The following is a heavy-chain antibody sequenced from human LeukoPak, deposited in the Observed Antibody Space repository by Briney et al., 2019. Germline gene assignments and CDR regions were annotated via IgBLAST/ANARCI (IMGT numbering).Heavy chain of an antibody. D-gene: IGHD3-3*01. J-gene: IGHJ6*03. CDR3: ARVYRLFGVPAYMDV. CDR2: INSDGSST. V-gene: IGHV3-74*01. CDR1: GFTFSSYW. Sequence: PGGSLRLSCAASGFTFSSYWMRWVRQAPGKGLVWVSRINSDGSSTSYADSVKGRFTISRDNAKNTLYLQMNSLRAEVTAVYYSARVYRLFGVPAYMDVWGKGTTVTVSS.